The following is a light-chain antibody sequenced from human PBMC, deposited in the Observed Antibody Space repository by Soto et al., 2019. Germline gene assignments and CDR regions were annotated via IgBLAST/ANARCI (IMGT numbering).Light chain of an antibody. CDR2: GAS. Sequence: EIVMTQSPATLSVSPGGRATLSCRASQSISDTLAWYQQKPGQAPRLLIYGASSRATGIPDRFSGSGSGTDFTLTINRLEPEDFAVYYCQQYGSSITFGQGTRLEIK. J-gene: IGKJ5*01. V-gene: IGKV3-20*01. CDR3: QQYGSSIT. CDR1: QSISDT.